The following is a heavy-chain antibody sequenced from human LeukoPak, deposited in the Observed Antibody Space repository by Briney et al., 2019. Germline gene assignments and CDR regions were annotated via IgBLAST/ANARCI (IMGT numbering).Heavy chain of an antibody. D-gene: IGHD5-18*01. V-gene: IGHV4-39*01. J-gene: IGHJ4*02. CDR2: IYYSGST. Sequence: SQTLSPTCTVSGGSISSSSYYWGWIRQPPGKGLEWIGSIYYSGSTYYNPSLKSRVTISVDTSKNQFSLKLSSVTAADTAVYYCARYSYGLFDYWGQGTLVTVSS. CDR1: GGSISSSSYY. CDR3: ARYSYGLFDY.